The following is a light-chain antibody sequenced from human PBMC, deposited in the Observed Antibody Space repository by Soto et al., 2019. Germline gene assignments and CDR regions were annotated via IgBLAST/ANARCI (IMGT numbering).Light chain of an antibody. Sequence: EIVLTQSPATLSLSPGERATLSCRASQSVSSYLAWYQQKPGQAPRLLIYGASIRANGIPDRFSGSGSGTDFTLTISSLEPEDFAFYHCQQYGSSPLTFGGGTKVDIK. V-gene: IGKV3-20*01. J-gene: IGKJ4*01. CDR2: GAS. CDR1: QSVSSY. CDR3: QQYGSSPLT.